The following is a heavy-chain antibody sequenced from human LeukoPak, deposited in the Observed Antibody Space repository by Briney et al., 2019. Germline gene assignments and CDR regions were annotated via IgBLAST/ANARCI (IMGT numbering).Heavy chain of an antibody. V-gene: IGHV3-11*04. CDR2: ISNIGSTT. Sequence: GGSLRLSCTASGVTLSNYYMSWIRQAPGKGLECISYISNIGSTTFCADSVKGRFTISRDNGKNSLYLQMNSLTAEDTAVYYCASDISNKGFDYWGQGTLVTVSS. J-gene: IGHJ4*02. CDR1: GVTLSNYY. D-gene: IGHD2/OR15-2a*01. CDR3: ASDISNKGFDY.